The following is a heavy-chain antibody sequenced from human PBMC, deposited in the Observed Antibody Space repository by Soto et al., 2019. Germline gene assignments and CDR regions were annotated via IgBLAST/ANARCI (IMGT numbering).Heavy chain of an antibody. CDR3: AITVARNYGMDV. J-gene: IGHJ6*02. CDR2: INHNSGGT. Sequence: QVQLVQSGAEVKKPGASVKVSCKASGYTFTGYYMHWVRQAPGQGLEWMGWINHNSGGTNYAQKFQGRVTMTRDTSISTAYMELSRLRSDDTSVYDCAITVARNYGMDVWGQGTTVTVSS. CDR1: GYTFTGYY. D-gene: IGHD2-15*01. V-gene: IGHV1-2*02.